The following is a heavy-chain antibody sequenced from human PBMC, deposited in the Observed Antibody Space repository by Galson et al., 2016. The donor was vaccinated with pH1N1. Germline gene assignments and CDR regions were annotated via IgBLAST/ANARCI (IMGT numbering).Heavy chain of an antibody. J-gene: IGHJ6*02. CDR1: GGTLSRHT. CDR3: ATETGSSGMDV. Sequence: SVKVSCKASGGTLSRHTISWVRQAPGQGLEWMGRILPIVGITNYAQKLQGRVTIIADRFTSTVSMALSGLTSDDTAVYYCATETGSSGMDVWDQGTTFTVSS. V-gene: IGHV1-69*02. CDR2: ILPIVGIT. D-gene: IGHD3-10*01.